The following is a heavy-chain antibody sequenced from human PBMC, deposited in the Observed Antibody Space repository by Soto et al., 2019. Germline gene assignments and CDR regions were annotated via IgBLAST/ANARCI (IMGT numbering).Heavy chain of an antibody. Sequence: GGSLRLSCAASEFTFRSYWMHWVRQSPGKGLVWVSRISGDGSSTNYADSVKGRFTISRDNAKNTVYLQIDSLRAEDTAVYYCARSLPGTYGAFDLWGQGTMVTVSS. V-gene: IGHV3-74*01. CDR1: EFTFRSYW. CDR2: ISGDGSST. CDR3: ARSLPGTYGAFDL. J-gene: IGHJ3*01. D-gene: IGHD1-7*01.